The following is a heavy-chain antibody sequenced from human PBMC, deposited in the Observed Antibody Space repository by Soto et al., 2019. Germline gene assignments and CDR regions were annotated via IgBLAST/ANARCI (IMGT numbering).Heavy chain of an antibody. V-gene: IGHV1-2*02. CDR3: ARSIANAGTGAFDQ. J-gene: IGHJ4*02. CDR2: INPSTGGT. CDR1: GYIFSDFY. Sequence: QVHLEQSGAEVKKPGASVKVSCKASGYIFSDFYIHWVRQAPGQGLEWLWWINPSTGGTKYAQKFQGRVTISSDTSMKTASMEVGSLTSDDAAVYFCARSIANAGTGAFDQWGQGTLVTVS. D-gene: IGHD6-13*01.